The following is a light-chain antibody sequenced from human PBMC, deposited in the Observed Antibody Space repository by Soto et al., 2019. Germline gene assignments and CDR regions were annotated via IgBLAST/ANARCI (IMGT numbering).Light chain of an antibody. V-gene: IGLV2-14*01. CDR1: SSDVGDYNS. J-gene: IGLJ7*01. CDR3: SSYTSSSPL. CDR2: DVS. Sequence: QSALTQPASVSGSPGQSITISCTGTSSDVGDYNSVSWYQQHPGKAPKLLIHDVSDRPSGVSNRFSGSKSGNTASLTISGLQAEDAADYYCSSYTSSSPLFGGGTQLTVL.